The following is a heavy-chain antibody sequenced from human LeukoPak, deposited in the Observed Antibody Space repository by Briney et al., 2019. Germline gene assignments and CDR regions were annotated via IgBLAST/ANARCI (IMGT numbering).Heavy chain of an antibody. D-gene: IGHD3-3*01. V-gene: IGHV3-30*03. CDR2: ISHDGSSE. J-gene: IGHJ4*02. CDR1: GFTFSNYA. CDR3: ASRFEWLSSFDY. Sequence: GRSLRLSCAASGFTFSNYAMHWVRQAPGKGLEWVALISHDGSSEYYADSMKGRFTISRDNSKNTFYLQMNSLRAEDTAVYYCASRFEWLSSFDYWGQRTLATVSS.